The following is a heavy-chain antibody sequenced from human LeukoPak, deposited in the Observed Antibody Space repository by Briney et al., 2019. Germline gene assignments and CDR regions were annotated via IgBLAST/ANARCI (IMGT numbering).Heavy chain of an antibody. CDR1: GFTFSDYY. CDR3: AGGRQSEKYFAPDY. D-gene: IGHD2/OR15-2a*01. J-gene: IGHJ4*02. V-gene: IGHV3-11*01. Sequence: GGSLRLSCAASGFTFSDYYMSWIRQAPGKGLEWVSYISSSGSTIYYADSVKGRFTISRDNAKNSLYLQMNSLRAKDTDVYYCAGGRQSEKYFAPDYWGQGTLVTVSS. CDR2: ISSSGSTI.